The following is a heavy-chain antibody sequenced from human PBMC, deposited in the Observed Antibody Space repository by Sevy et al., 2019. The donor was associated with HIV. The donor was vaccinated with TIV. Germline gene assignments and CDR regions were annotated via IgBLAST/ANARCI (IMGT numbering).Heavy chain of an antibody. Sequence: GGSLRLSCAASGFTFSSYGMHWVRQAPGKGLEWVAVIWYDGSNKYYADSVKGRFTISRDNSKNTLYLQMNSLRAEDTAVYYCASDGYYDSWSGSPKDWYYFDYWGQGTLVTVSS. V-gene: IGHV3-33*08. CDR3: ASDGYYDSWSGSPKDWYYFDY. CDR1: GFTFSSYG. D-gene: IGHD3-3*01. CDR2: IWYDGSNK. J-gene: IGHJ4*02.